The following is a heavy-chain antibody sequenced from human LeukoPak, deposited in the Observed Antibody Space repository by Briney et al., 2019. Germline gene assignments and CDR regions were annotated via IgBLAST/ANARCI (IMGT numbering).Heavy chain of an antibody. CDR3: ARDLGFNPIFGVVTHRGGDY. CDR1: GYSFTIYA. Sequence: GASVKVSCKASGYSFTIYAISWVRQAPGQGLEWMGWISTYDGDTNYAQKVQGRVIMTTDTSINTAYMELSSLRSDDTAVYYCARDLGFNPIFGVVTHRGGDYWGQGTLVTVSS. CDR2: ISTYDGDT. V-gene: IGHV1-18*01. D-gene: IGHD3-3*01. J-gene: IGHJ4*02.